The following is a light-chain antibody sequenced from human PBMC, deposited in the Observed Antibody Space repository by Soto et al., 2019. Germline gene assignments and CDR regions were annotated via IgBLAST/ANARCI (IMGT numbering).Light chain of an antibody. J-gene: IGKJ2*01. CDR3: QQYCSSPYT. CDR2: GAS. V-gene: IGKV3-20*01. Sequence: EIVLTQSPGTLSLSPGERATLSCRASQSVSSSYLACYQQKPGQAPRLLIYGASSRATGIPDRFSGSGSGTHFTLTISRLEPEDFAVYYCQQYCSSPYTFGQGTKLEIK. CDR1: QSVSSSY.